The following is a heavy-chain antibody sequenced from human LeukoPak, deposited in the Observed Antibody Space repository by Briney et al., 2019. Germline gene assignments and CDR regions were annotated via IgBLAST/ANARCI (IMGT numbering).Heavy chain of an antibody. CDR3: AREGLRFLEWLREYYMDV. V-gene: IGHV4-38-2*02. CDR1: GYSISSGCY. D-gene: IGHD3-3*01. J-gene: IGHJ6*03. CDR2: IYHSGST. Sequence: PSETLSLTCTVSGYSISSGCYWGWIRQPPGKGLEWIGSIYHSGSTYYNPSLKSRVTISVDTSKNQFSLKLSSVTAADTAVYYCAREGLRFLEWLREYYMDVWGKGTTVTVSS.